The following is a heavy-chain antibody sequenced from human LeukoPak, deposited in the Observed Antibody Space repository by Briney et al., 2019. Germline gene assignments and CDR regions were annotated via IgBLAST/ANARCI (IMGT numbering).Heavy chain of an antibody. D-gene: IGHD4-17*01. Sequence: SETLSLTCAVYGGSFSGYYWTWIRQPPGKGLEWIGYIYYSGSTYYNPSLKSRVTMSVDTSKNQFSLKLSSVTAADTAVYYCASTINNDYGDYGRFDYWGQGTLVTVSS. CDR1: GGSFSGYY. J-gene: IGHJ4*02. CDR2: IYYSGST. CDR3: ASTINNDYGDYGRFDY. V-gene: IGHV4-30-4*08.